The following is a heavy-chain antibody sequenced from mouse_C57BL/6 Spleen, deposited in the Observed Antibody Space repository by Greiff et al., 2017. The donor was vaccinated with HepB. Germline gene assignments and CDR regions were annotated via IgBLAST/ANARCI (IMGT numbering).Heavy chain of an antibody. J-gene: IGHJ4*01. CDR1: GYTFTDYK. CDR2: INPNNGGT. CDR3: ARSLITTVVANYAMDY. Sequence: VQLQQSGPELVKPGASVKIPCKASGYTFTDYKMDWVKQSHGKSLEWIGDINPNNGGTIYNQKFKGKATLTVDKSSSTAYMALRSLTSEDTAVYYCARSLITTVVANYAMDYWGQGTSVTVSS. V-gene: IGHV1-18*01. D-gene: IGHD1-1*01.